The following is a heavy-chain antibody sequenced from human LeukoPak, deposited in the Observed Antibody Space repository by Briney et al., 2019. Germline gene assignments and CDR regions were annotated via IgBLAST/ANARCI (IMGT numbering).Heavy chain of an antibody. V-gene: IGHV1-69*06. D-gene: IGHD2-15*01. CDR2: IIPIFGTA. CDR3: AREEVVAATEPSFWFDP. CDR1: GGTFSSYA. Sequence: ASVKVSCKASGGTFSSYAISWVRQAPGQGLEWMGGIIPIFGTASYAQKFRGRVTITADKSTSTAYMELSSLRSEDTAVYYCAREEVVAATEPSFWFDPWGQGTLVAVSS. J-gene: IGHJ5*02.